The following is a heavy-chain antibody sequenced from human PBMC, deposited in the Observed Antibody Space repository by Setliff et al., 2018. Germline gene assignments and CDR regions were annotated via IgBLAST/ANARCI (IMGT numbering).Heavy chain of an antibody. D-gene: IGHD6-13*01. Sequence: SETLSLTCAVYGGSFSGYYWSWIRQPAGKGLEWIGRIYTSGSTNYNPSLKSRVTMSVDTSKNQFSLKLSSVTAADTAVYYCARGGGSSWYGFDYWGQGTLVTVSS. V-gene: IGHV4-59*10. CDR2: IYTSGST. CDR3: ARGGGSSWYGFDY. J-gene: IGHJ4*02. CDR1: GGSFSGYY.